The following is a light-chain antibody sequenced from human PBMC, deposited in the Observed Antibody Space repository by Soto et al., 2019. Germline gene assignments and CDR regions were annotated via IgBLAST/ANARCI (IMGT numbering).Light chain of an antibody. CDR1: ESVAGH. J-gene: IGKJ5*01. CDR3: QRYNNWLIT. V-gene: IGKV3D-15*01. CDR2: DAS. Sequence: EILMTQSPATLSVSPGERATLSCRASESVAGHLAWYQQKPGQAPRLLIYDASGRATGIPARFSGSGSGTEFTLTISSLQSEDFAVYFCQRYNNWLITFGQGTRLEIK.